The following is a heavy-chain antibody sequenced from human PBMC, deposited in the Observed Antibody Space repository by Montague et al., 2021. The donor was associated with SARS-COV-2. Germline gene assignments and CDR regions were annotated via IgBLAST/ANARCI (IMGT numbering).Heavy chain of an antibody. CDR1: GGSFSGYY. J-gene: IGHJ6*02. D-gene: IGHD2-2*01. CDR2: ISPSGST. CDR3: ARFAYRLPFTASYYGMDF. V-gene: IGHV4-34*01. Sequence: SETLSLTCAVYGGSFSGYYWSWICKPPGKGLERIGEISPSGSTNYYSSLKRRVTISIETSKNQISLKLSSVTAADTAVYYCARFAYRLPFTASYYGMDFWGQGTTVTVSS.